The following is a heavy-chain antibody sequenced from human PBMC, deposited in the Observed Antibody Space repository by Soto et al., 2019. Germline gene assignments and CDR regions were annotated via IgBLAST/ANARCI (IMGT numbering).Heavy chain of an antibody. CDR2: IYYSGST. V-gene: IGHV4-59*01. D-gene: IGHD3-10*01. J-gene: IGHJ5*02. CDR1: GGSISSYY. CDR3: ARYGWGSSAWFDP. Sequence: SETLSLTCTVSGGSISSYYWSWIRQPPGKGLGWIGYIYYSGSTNYNPSLKSRVTISVDTSKNQFSLKLSSVTAADTAVYYCARYGWGSSAWFDPWGQGTLVPV.